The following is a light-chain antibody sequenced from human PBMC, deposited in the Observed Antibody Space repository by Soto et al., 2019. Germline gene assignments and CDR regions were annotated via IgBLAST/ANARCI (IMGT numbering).Light chain of an antibody. CDR1: QGIRND. CDR2: GAS. J-gene: IGKJ1*01. CDR3: LQHNNYQWT. V-gene: IGKV1-17*01. Sequence: DIQMTQSPSSLSAYVGDRVSITCRASQGIRNDLGWYQQKPGKAPQRLIYGASKLQIGVPSRFRGSGSGTEFILTISSLQPEDSGTYYCLQHNNYQWTFGPGRKVDIX.